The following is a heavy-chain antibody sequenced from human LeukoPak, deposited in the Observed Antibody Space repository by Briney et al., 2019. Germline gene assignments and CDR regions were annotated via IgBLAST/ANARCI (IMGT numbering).Heavy chain of an antibody. V-gene: IGHV1-69*04. D-gene: IGHD6-19*01. CDR2: IIPILGIA. CDR1: GGTFSSYA. J-gene: IGHJ5*02. CDR3: ARVSSGWYSNWFDP. Sequence: GASVRVSCKASGGTFSSYAIIWVRQAPGQGLEWMGRIIPILGIANYAQKFQGRVTITADKSTSTAYMELSSLRSEDTAVYYCARVSSGWYSNWFDPWGQGTLVTVSS.